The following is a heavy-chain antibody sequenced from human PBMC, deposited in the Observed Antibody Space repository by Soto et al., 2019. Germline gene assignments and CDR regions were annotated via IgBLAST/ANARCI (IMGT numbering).Heavy chain of an antibody. J-gene: IGHJ4*02. CDR3: AKAWAVTNGPLY. Sequence: ASVKVSCKASGYTLTELSMHWVRQAPGKGLEWMGGFDPEDGETIYEQKFQGRVTMTEDKSTETAYMELGSLRSEDTAVYYCAKAWAVTNGPLYWCQGTLVTLSS. CDR1: GYTLTELS. V-gene: IGHV1-24*01. CDR2: FDPEDGET. D-gene: IGHD2-8*01.